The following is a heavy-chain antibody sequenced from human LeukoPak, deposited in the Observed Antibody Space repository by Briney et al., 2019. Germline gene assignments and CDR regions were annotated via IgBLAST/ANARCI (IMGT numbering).Heavy chain of an antibody. Sequence: PGGSLRLSCAASGFTVSSNYMSWVRQAPGKGLEWVSVIYSGGSTYYADSVKGRFTISRDNSKNTLYLQMNSLRAEDTAVYYCARVYGNDFWSGPHFDYWGQGTLVTVSS. D-gene: IGHD3-3*01. J-gene: IGHJ4*02. V-gene: IGHV3-66*01. CDR1: GFTVSSNY. CDR3: ARVYGNDFWSGPHFDY. CDR2: IYSGGST.